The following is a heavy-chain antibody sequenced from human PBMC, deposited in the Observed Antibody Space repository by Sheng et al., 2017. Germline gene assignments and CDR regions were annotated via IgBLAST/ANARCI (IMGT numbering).Heavy chain of an antibody. CDR1: GFTFSNYG. D-gene: IGHD6-13*01. V-gene: IGHV3-23*04. J-gene: IGHJ4*02. CDR2: ISSSGVST. Sequence: EVQLVESGGGLVPAWGDPWRLSCAASGFTFSNYGMSWVRQAPGKGLEWVSAISSSGVSTYYADSVKGRFTISRDNSKNTLYLQMNSLRAEDTAVYYCAKPLVLAAAAFWVQGTLVTVSS. CDR3: AKPLVLAAAAF.